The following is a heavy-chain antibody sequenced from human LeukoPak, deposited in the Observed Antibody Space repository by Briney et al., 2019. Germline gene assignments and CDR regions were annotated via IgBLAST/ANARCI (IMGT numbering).Heavy chain of an antibody. CDR3: ARDLGLYWYFDL. CDR1: GFTVSSYY. CDR2: IYSGGST. V-gene: IGHV3-66*01. J-gene: IGHJ2*01. Sequence: GGSLRLSCAASGFTVSSYYMSWVRQVPGKGLEWLSVIYSGGSTYYADSVKGRFTISRDNSKNTLYLQMNSLRAEDTAVYYCARDLGLYWYFDLWGRGTLVIVSS. D-gene: IGHD7-27*01.